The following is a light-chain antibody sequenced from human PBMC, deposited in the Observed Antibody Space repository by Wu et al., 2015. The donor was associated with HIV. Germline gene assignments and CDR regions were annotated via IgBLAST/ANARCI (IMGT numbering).Light chain of an antibody. Sequence: EIVLTQSPATLSLSPGERATLSCRASQSINTYLIWYQRKPGQAPRLLIYDASNRATGIPARFSGSGSGTDFTLTISSLEPEDFAVYYCQQRHDWPITFGQGTRLEI. CDR3: QQRHDWPIT. V-gene: IGKV3-11*01. CDR2: DAS. J-gene: IGKJ5*01. CDR1: QSINTY.